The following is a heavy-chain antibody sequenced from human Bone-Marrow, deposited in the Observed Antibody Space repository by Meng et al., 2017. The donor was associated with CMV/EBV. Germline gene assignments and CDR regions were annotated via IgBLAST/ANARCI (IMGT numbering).Heavy chain of an antibody. V-gene: IGHV4-30-4*08. CDR1: GGSISSGDYY. Sequence: SETLSLTCTVSGGSISSGDYYWSWIRQPPGKGLEWIGYIYYSGSTYYNPSLKSRVTISVDTSKNQFSPELSSVTAADTAVYYCARGGLGECSSTSSFFYYYYYGIDVWGQGTTVTVSS. CDR3: ARGGLGECSSTSSFFYYYYYGIDV. D-gene: IGHD2-2*01. J-gene: IGHJ6*02. CDR2: IYYSGST.